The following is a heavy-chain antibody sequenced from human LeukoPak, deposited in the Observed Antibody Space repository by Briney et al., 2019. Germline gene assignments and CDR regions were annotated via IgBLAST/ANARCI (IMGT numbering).Heavy chain of an antibody. J-gene: IGHJ6*04. CDR2: MNPNSGNT. CDR3: ARGGIVVVPADGRGGMVRTLPDV. D-gene: IGHD2-2*01. CDR1: GYTFTSYD. Sequence: ASVKVSCKASGYTFTSYDINWVRQATGRGLEWMGWMNPNSGNTGYAQKFQGRVTMTRNTSISTAYMELSSLRSEDTAVYYCARGGIVVVPADGRGGMVRTLPDVWGKGTTVTVSS. V-gene: IGHV1-8*01.